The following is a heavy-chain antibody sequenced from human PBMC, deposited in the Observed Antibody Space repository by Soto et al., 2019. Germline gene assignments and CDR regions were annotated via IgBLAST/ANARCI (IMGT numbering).Heavy chain of an antibody. Sequence: ASVKVSCKASGYTFTGYYLHWVRQAPGQGLEWMGWVNPISGDTNYAQKFQDRVIMTRDRSITTVHMELSRLRSDDTAVYYCAREEGFRITMDRGRWFDPWGQGTLVTVYS. CDR2: VNPISGDT. V-gene: IGHV1-2*02. CDR3: AREEGFRITMDRGRWFDP. D-gene: IGHD3-10*01. CDR1: GYTFTGYY. J-gene: IGHJ5*02.